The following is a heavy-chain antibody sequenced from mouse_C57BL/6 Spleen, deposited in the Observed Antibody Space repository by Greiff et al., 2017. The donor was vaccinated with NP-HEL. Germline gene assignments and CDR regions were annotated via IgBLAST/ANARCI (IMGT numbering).Heavy chain of an antibody. CDR2: IYPGDGDT. CDR3: AKSLDTGFAY. J-gene: IGHJ3*01. V-gene: IGHV1-82*01. CDR1: GYAFSSSW. Sequence: QVQLKESGPELVKPGASVKISCKASGYAFSSSWMNWVKQRPGKGLEWIGRIYPGDGDTNYNGKFKGKATLTADKSSSTAYMQLSSLTSEDSAVYFCAKSLDTGFAYWGQGTLVTVSA.